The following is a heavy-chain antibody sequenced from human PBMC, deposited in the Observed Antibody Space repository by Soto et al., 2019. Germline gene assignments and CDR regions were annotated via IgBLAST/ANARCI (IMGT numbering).Heavy chain of an antibody. CDR2: IIPIFGTA. CDR1: GGTFSSYA. V-gene: IGHV1-69*01. D-gene: IGHD3-22*01. CDR3: ARVLSSGYYDSSCYYYVRAFDI. Sequence: QVQLVQSGAEVKKPGSSVKVFCKASGGTFSSYAISWVRQAPGQGLEWMGGIIPIFGTANYAQKLQGRVTITADESTSTAYMELSSLRSEDTAVYYCARVLSSGYYDSSCYYYVRAFDIWGQGTMVTVSS. J-gene: IGHJ3*02.